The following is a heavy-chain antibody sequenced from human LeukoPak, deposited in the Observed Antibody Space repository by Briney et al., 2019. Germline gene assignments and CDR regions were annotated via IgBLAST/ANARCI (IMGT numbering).Heavy chain of an antibody. J-gene: IGHJ5*02. D-gene: IGHD3-10*01. CDR1: GYTFSSFG. CDR3: ARDRAGPLTALIRGHIKEIP. Sequence: ASVKVSCKASGYTFSSFGISWVRHAPGQGLAWMGWISVYNDNTHFAQKFEGRVTMTADTSTSTAYMELRNLRADDTAVYYCARDRAGPLTALIRGHIKEIPWGQGTLVTVSS. CDR2: ISVYNDNT. V-gene: IGHV1-18*04.